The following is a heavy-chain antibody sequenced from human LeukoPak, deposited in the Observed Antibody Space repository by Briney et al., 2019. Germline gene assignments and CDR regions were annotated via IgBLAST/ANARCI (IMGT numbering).Heavy chain of an antibody. V-gene: IGHV3-74*01. CDR2: INSDGSST. Sequence: GGSLRLSCAASGFTFSSYWMHWVRHAPGKGLVWVSRINSDGSSTSYADSVKGRFTISRDNAKNTLYLQMNSLRAEDTAVYYCARGGFAYDFWSGYSNPNDYWGQGTLVTVSS. J-gene: IGHJ4*02. CDR1: GFTFSSYW. CDR3: ARGGFAYDFWSGYSNPNDY. D-gene: IGHD3-3*01.